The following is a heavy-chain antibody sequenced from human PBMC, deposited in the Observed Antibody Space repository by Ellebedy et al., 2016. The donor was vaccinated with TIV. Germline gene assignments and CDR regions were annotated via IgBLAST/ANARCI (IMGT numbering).Heavy chain of an antibody. Sequence: GESLKISCAASGFTFSSYEMNWVRQAPGKGLEWVSYISSSGSTIYYADSVKGRFTISRDNAKNSLYLQMNSLRAEDTAVYYCARDLILTVWFGELRGAVDYWGQGTLVTVSS. D-gene: IGHD3-10*01. CDR3: ARDLILTVWFGELRGAVDY. CDR2: ISSSGSTI. J-gene: IGHJ4*02. CDR1: GFTFSSYE. V-gene: IGHV3-48*03.